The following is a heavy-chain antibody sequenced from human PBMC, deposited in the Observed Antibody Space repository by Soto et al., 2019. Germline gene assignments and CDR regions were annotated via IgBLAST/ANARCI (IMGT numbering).Heavy chain of an antibody. V-gene: IGHV3-30*18. CDR1: GFIFINYG. J-gene: IGHJ4*02. CDR2: ISYDGTIQ. CDR3: AKSRPGSSWYEGDS. D-gene: IGHD6-13*01. Sequence: QVQLVESGGGVVQPGRSLRLSCAASGFIFINYGMHWVRQAPGKGLEWLAVISYDGTIQYYVDSVKGRFTISRDNSNNTLFLQMNSLRPEDTAVSFCAKSRPGSSWYEGDSWGQGTLVTVSS.